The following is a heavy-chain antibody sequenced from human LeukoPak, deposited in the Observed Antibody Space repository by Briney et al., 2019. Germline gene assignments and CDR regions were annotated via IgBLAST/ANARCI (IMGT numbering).Heavy chain of an antibody. Sequence: ASVKVSCKASGYPFTKFYMHWVRQAPGHGLEWMGLMSPNGDSTLYSQKFQGRVTMTRDTSTSTDYMELSSLRSEDTAVYYCARDNSDTVKGECRGACYWWFDPWGQGTLVTVSS. J-gene: IGHJ5*02. CDR1: GYPFTKFY. D-gene: IGHD2-15*01. CDR2: MSPNGDST. V-gene: IGHV1-46*01. CDR3: ARDNSDTVKGECRGACYWWFDP.